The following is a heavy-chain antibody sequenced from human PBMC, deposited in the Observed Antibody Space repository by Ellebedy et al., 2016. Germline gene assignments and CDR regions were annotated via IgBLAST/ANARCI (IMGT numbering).Heavy chain of an antibody. CDR2: ISWNSGTR. CDR3: AKGQGTMILARVDY. CDR1: GFTFDDYA. V-gene: IGHV3-9*01. Sequence: GGSLRLSCAVSGFTFDDYAMHWVRQAPGKGLEWVSGISWNSGTRGYADSVKGRFTISRDNAKNSLYLQMNSLRAEDTAFYYCAKGQGTMILARVDYWGQGTLVTVSS. J-gene: IGHJ4*02. D-gene: IGHD3-22*01.